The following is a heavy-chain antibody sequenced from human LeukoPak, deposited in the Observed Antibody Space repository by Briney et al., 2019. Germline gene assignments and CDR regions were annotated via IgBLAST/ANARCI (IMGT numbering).Heavy chain of an antibody. Sequence: AESLSLSCAASGFTFSSYALSWVRQAPGKGLEWVSGISGSGGSTYYAAPVKGRFTSTTDKSKNTLYLKMKRLRAADTALYYCAKSPCGSLTRSAKNYCYYMDVSGKGSTVTVSS. CDR3: AKSPCGSLTRSAKNYCYYMDV. V-gene: IGHV3-23*01. CDR2: ISGSGGST. D-gene: IGHD6-25*01. CDR1: GFTFSSYA. J-gene: IGHJ6*03.